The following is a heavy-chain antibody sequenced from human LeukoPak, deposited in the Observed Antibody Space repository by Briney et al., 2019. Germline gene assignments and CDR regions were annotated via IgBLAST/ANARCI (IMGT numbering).Heavy chain of an antibody. J-gene: IGHJ4*02. CDR3: ASGATSGVGRADY. V-gene: IGHV1-69*13. CDR2: IIPIFRTA. CDR1: GYTFTSYY. Sequence: SVKVSCKASGYTFTSYYMHWVRQAPGQGLEWMGGIIPIFRTANYAQKFQGRVTIIADESTSTVYMELNSLTSEDTAVYYCASGATSGVGRADYWGQGTLVTVSS. D-gene: IGHD3-3*01.